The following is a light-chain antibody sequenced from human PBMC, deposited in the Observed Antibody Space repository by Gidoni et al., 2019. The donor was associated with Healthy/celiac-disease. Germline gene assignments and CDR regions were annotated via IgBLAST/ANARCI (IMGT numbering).Light chain of an antibody. CDR1: QSISSY. Sequence: IQMPQSPSSLSASVGDRVIITCLASQSISSYLNWYQQKPGKAPKLLIYAASSLQSGVPSRFSGSGSGTDFTLTISSLQPEDFATYYCQQSYSTPRTFGQGTKVEIK. V-gene: IGKV1-39*01. CDR2: AAS. J-gene: IGKJ1*01. CDR3: QQSYSTPRT.